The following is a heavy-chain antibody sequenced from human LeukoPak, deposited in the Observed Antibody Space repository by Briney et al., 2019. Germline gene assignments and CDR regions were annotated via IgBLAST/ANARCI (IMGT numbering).Heavy chain of an antibody. J-gene: IGHJ4*02. CDR1: GFTFSSYE. Sequence: PGGSLRLSCAASGFTFSSYEMNWVRQAPGKGLEWVSYISSSGSTIYYAASVKGRFTISRDNAKNSLYLQMNSLRAEDTAVYYCARVYSLSSGWYPVDYWGQGTLVTVSS. CDR2: ISSSGSTI. CDR3: ARVYSLSSGWYPVDY. D-gene: IGHD6-19*01. V-gene: IGHV3-48*03.